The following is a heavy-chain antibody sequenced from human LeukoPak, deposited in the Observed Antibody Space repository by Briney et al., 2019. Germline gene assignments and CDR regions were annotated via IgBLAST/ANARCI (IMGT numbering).Heavy chain of an antibody. D-gene: IGHD7-27*01. Sequence: GASVKVSCKASGGTFSSYAISWVRQAPGQGLEWMGRIIPILGIANYAQKFQGRVTITADKSTSTAYMELSSLRSEDTAVYYCQLRTGAKERSLPDAFDIWGQGTMVTVSS. CDR1: GGTFSSYA. CDR2: IIPILGIA. V-gene: IGHV1-69*04. CDR3: QLRTGAKERSLPDAFDI. J-gene: IGHJ3*02.